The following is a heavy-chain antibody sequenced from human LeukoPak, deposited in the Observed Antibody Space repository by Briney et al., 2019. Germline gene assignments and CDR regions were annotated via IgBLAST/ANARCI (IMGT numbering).Heavy chain of an antibody. CDR1: GYTFTSYY. J-gene: IGHJ6*03. Sequence: ASVKVSCKASGYTFTSYYMHWVRQAPGQGLEWMGIINPSGGSTSYAQKFQGRVTMTRDMSTSTVYMELSSLRSEDTAVYYCARDFSANSSSWYRSYYYYYYMDVWGKGTTVTVSS. V-gene: IGHV1-46*01. CDR2: INPSGGST. D-gene: IGHD6-13*01. CDR3: ARDFSANSSSWYRSYYYYYYMDV.